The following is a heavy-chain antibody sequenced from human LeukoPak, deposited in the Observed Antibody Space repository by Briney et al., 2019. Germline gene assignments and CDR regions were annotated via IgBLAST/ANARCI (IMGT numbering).Heavy chain of an antibody. D-gene: IGHD6-13*01. V-gene: IGHV1-69*05. CDR2: IIPIFGTA. Sequence: SVKVSCKASGGTVSSYAISWVRQAPGQGLEWMGGIIPIFGTANYAQKFQGRVTITTDESTSTAYMELSSLRSEDTAVYYCARQKYSSSWYSWFDPWGQGTLVTVSS. J-gene: IGHJ5*02. CDR3: ARQKYSSSWYSWFDP. CDR1: GGTVSSYA.